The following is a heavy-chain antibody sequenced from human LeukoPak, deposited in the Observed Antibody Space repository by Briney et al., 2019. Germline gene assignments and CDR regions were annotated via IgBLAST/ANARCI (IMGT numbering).Heavy chain of an antibody. CDR3: ARVLLWCGEYYFDY. CDR1: GYTFTSYY. J-gene: IGHJ4*02. Sequence: ASVKVSCKASGYTFTSYYMHWVRQAPGQGLEWMGIINPSGGSTRYAQKFQGRVNMNRDTSTSTVYMELSSLRSEDTAVYYCARVLLWCGEYYFDYWGQGTVVSVSS. V-gene: IGHV1-46*01. D-gene: IGHD3-10*01. CDR2: INPSGGST.